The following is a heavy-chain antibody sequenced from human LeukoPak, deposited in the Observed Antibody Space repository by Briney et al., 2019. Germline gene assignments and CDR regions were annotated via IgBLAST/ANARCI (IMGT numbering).Heavy chain of an antibody. CDR1: GFTFSSYS. CDR2: ISSSSSYI. Sequence: PGGSLRLSCAASGFTFSSYSMNWVRQAPGKGLEWVSSISSSSSYIYYADSVKGRFTISRDNAKNSLYLQMDSLRAEDTAVYYCARDASSCPSCGSFDYWGQGTLVTVSS. J-gene: IGHJ4*02. V-gene: IGHV3-21*01. D-gene: IGHD1-26*01. CDR3: ARDASSCPSCGSFDY.